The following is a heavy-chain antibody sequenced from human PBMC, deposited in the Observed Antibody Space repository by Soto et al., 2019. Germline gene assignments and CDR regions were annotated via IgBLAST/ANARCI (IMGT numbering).Heavy chain of an antibody. D-gene: IGHD2-15*01. V-gene: IGHV3-23*01. J-gene: IGHJ4*02. CDR1: GFTFSSYA. CDR3: SLYCSGVTCSGH. CDR2: ISDSGGST. Sequence: EVQLLESGGGLVQPGGSLRLSCAASGFTFSSYAMTWVRQAPGKGLDWVAAISDSGGSTYYADSVKGRFTISRYNSKNTVYLQMSSLRAENTAVYYCSLYCSGVTCSGHWGQGTLVTVSS.